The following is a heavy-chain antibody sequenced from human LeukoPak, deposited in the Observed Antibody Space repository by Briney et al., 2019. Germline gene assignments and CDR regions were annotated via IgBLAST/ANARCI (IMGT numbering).Heavy chain of an antibody. CDR1: GFTFSSYA. Sequence: GGSLRLSCSASGFTFSSYAMHWVRQAPGKGLEYVSLISSNGGRTSYAESVKGRFTISRDSSKNTLYLQVSGLRAEDTAVYYCARDLVQLWSKDYWGQGTLVTVSS. V-gene: IGHV3-64D*09. J-gene: IGHJ4*02. CDR2: ISSNGGRT. D-gene: IGHD5-18*01. CDR3: ARDLVQLWSKDY.